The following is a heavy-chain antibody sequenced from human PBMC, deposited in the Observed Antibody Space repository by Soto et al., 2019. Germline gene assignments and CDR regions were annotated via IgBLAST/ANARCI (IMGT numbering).Heavy chain of an antibody. D-gene: IGHD3-3*01. J-gene: IGHJ3*02. V-gene: IGHV1-2*02. CDR2: INPATGAA. CDR3: AGGGGVGVAGSAAFDM. Sequence: QLHLVQSGAVVKKPGASVTVSCSASGYPVTAYYMHWVRQAPGRGLEWMGGINPATGAAKYIQTFQGRVSMARDTSTSTVFMELSGLTSEDPAVFYWAGGGGVGVAGSAAFDMWGQGTLVTVSS. CDR1: GYPVTAYY.